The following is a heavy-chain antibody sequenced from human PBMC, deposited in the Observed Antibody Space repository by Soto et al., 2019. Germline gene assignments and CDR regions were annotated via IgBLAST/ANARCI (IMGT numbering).Heavy chain of an antibody. D-gene: IGHD3-16*01. CDR2: INAYNANT. J-gene: IGHJ4*02. CDR1: GYTFTHFG. CDR3: ARAIAGGYGYTTLDY. V-gene: IGHV1-18*01. Sequence: QVQLVQSGAEGKKPGASVRVSCKASGYTFTHFGVSWVRQAPGQGLEWMGWINAYNANTDYAQKFQGRVTMTTDTSTSTAYMDLRSLRSDDTAVYYCARAIAGGYGYTTLDYWGQGTLVTVSS.